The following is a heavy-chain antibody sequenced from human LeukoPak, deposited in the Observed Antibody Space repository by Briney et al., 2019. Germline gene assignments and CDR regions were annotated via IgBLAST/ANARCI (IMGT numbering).Heavy chain of an antibody. D-gene: IGHD6-13*01. Sequence: PGGSLRLSCAASGFTFSRFWMTWVRQAPGKGLEWVANIKEDGSQKYYVDSVKGRFTISRDNAKNSLFLQTNSLRADDTAVYYCARDSGWFRFDYWGQGTLVTVSS. J-gene: IGHJ4*02. CDR1: GFTFSRFW. CDR3: ARDSGWFRFDY. CDR2: IKEDGSQK. V-gene: IGHV3-7*03.